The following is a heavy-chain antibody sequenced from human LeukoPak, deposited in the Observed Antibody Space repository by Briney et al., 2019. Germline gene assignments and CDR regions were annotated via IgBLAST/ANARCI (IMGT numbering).Heavy chain of an antibody. D-gene: IGHD3-9*01. V-gene: IGHV4-59*01. CDR2: IYYSGST. CDR1: GGSISSYY. Sequence: SETLSLTCTVSGGSISSYYWSWILQPPGKGLGWIVYIYYSGSTNYNPSLKGRVTISVDTSKNQFSLKLSSVTAADTAVYYCARDHYDILTGFDPWGQGTPVTVSS. CDR3: ARDHYDILTGFDP. J-gene: IGHJ5*02.